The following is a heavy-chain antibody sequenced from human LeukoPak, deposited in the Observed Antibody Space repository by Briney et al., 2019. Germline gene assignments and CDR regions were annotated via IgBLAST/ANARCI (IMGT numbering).Heavy chain of an antibody. V-gene: IGHV3-23*01. CDR3: ASQGLLTTDDF. Sequence: GGSLRLSCAASGFTFSNAWMSWVRQAPGKGLEWVSAISGSGGSTYYADSVKGRFTISRDNSKNTLYLQMNSLRAEDTAVYYCASQGLLTTDDFWGQGTLVTVSS. D-gene: IGHD4-17*01. J-gene: IGHJ4*02. CDR1: GFTFSNAW. CDR2: ISGSGGST.